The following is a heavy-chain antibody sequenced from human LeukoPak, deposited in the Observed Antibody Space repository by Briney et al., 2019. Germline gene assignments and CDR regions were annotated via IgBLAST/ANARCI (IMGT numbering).Heavy chain of an antibody. CDR3: ARGPPTDYYDSSGFCYVFDY. V-gene: IGHV4-34*01. CDR1: GGSSSGYY. D-gene: IGHD3-22*01. J-gene: IGHJ4*02. Sequence: PSETLSLTCAVYGGSSSGYYWSWIRQPPGKGLEWIGEINPSGSTNYNPSLKSRVNISVDTSKNQFSLKLSSVTAADTAVYFCARGPPTDYYDSSGFCYVFDYWGQGTLVTVSS. CDR2: INPSGST.